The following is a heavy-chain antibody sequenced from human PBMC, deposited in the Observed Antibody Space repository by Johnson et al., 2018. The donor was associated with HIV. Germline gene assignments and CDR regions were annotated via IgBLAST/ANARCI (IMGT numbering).Heavy chain of an antibody. V-gene: IGHV3-30*02. D-gene: IGHD3-9*01. CDR3: ASVYYDILTGYYYDALDI. CDR1: GFTFSSYG. CDR2: IRYDGSNK. Sequence: QMQLVESGGGVVQPGGSLRLSCAASGFTFSSYGMHWVRQAPGKGLQWVAFIRYDGSNKYYADSVKGRFTISRDNSKNTLYLQMNSLRAEDTAVYYCASVYYDILTGYYYDALDIWGRGTMVTVSS. J-gene: IGHJ3*02.